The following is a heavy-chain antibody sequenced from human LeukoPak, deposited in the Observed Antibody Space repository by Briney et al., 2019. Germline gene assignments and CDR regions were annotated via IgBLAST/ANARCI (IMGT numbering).Heavy chain of an antibody. D-gene: IGHD3-10*01. CDR2: ISGSGGST. CDR1: GFTFSSYG. CDR3: ARDGLALLWFGELHEKSNFDY. J-gene: IGHJ4*02. V-gene: IGHV3-23*01. Sequence: HPGGSLRLSCAASGFTFSSYGMSWVRQAPGKGLEWVSAISGSGGSTYYADSVKGRFTISRDNAKNSLYLQMNSLRAEDTAVYYCARDGLALLWFGELHEKSNFDYWGQGTLVTVSS.